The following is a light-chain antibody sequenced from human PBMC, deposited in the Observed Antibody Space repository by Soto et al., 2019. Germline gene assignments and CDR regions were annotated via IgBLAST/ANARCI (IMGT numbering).Light chain of an antibody. J-gene: IGKJ3*01. CDR3: EQSYSALLFT. V-gene: IGKV1-39*01. CDR1: QTIDRY. Sequence: DIQMTQFPSSLSASVGDRVTITCRASQTIDRYLNWYQQKPGKVPKLLIYAASNSQSGVPARFSGSGSGTDFTLTITSLQPEDFATYYCEQSYSALLFTFGPGTKVDI. CDR2: AAS.